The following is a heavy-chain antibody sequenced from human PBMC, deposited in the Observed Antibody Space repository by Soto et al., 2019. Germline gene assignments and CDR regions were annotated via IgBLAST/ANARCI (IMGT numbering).Heavy chain of an antibody. J-gene: IGHJ4*02. CDR3: ASWDSVWGSYRYGTDY. CDR1: GYPISSGYY. D-gene: IGHD3-16*02. Sequence: PSETLSLTCAVSGYPISSGYYWGWIRQPPGKGLEWIGSIYHSGSTYYNPSLKSRVTISVDTSKNQFSLKLSSVTAADTAVYYCASWDSVWGSYRYGTDYWGQGTLVTVSS. CDR2: IYHSGST. V-gene: IGHV4-38-2*01.